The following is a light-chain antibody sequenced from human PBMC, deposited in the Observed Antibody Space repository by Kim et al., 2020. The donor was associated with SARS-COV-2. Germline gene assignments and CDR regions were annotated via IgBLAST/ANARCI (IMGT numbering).Light chain of an antibody. V-gene: IGLV2-14*03. CDR3: SSYTSSSTYV. CDR1: SSDVGGYNY. J-gene: IGLJ1*01. Sequence: ITVSCTGTSSDVGGYNYVSWYQQHPAKAPKLMIYDVSNRPSGVSNRFSGSKSGNTASLTISGLQAEDEADYYCSSYTSSSTYVFGTGTKVTVL. CDR2: DVS.